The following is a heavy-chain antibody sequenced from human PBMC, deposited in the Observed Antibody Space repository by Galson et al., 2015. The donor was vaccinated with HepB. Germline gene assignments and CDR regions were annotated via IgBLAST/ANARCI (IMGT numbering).Heavy chain of an antibody. D-gene: IGHD4-17*01. CDR1: GFTFSSYA. J-gene: IGHJ3*02. CDR2: IYYDGSYQ. CDR3: ARAYYGDYARGGFDI. Sequence: SLRLSCAASGFTFSSYAMHWVRQAPGKGLEWVAVIYYDGSYQYSADSVTGRFTIYRDNSMNTLYLQMNSLRVEDTAVYYCARAYYGDYARGGFDIWGQGTMVTVSS. V-gene: IGHV3-30*04.